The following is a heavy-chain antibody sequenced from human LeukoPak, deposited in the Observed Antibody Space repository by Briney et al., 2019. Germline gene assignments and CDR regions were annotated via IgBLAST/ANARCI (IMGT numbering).Heavy chain of an antibody. Sequence: ASVKVSCKASGYTFTSYDINWVRQATGQGLEWMGWMNPNSGNTGYAQKFQGRVTMTRNTSISTAYMELSSLRSEDTAVYCCARVRYGSGSYLDYWGQGTLVTVSS. CDR1: GYTFTSYD. V-gene: IGHV1-8*01. D-gene: IGHD3-10*01. CDR3: ARVRYGSGSYLDY. CDR2: MNPNSGNT. J-gene: IGHJ4*02.